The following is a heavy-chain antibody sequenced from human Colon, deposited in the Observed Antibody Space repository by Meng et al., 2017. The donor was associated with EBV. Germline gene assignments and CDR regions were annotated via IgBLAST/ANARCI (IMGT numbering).Heavy chain of an antibody. CDR1: GGSISTSCYY. CDR3: VRSSGWVKTGFDP. D-gene: IGHD6-19*01. V-gene: IGHV4-39*01. Sequence: LQESGPVPVTPSEAQSLTCSVSGGSISTSCYYWGWIRQPPGKGLEWIGSIGHSGFTYYTPSLKSRVTVSIDTSRNQFSLWLTSVTAADTAVYYCVRSSGWVKTGFDPWGQGTLVTVSS. J-gene: IGHJ5*02. CDR2: IGHSGFT.